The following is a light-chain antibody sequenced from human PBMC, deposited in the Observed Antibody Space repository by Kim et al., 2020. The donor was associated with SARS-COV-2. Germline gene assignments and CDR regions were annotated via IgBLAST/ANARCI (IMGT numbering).Light chain of an antibody. CDR1: QGISSC. Sequence: ASVGDRVTITCRASQGISSCLVWYQQKPGKAPKLLIHGGTNLQSGVPSRFSGSGSETDFTLTISSLQPEDFATYYCQQVSSFPYTFGQGTKVDIK. CDR2: GGT. V-gene: IGKV1-12*01. CDR3: QQVSSFPYT. J-gene: IGKJ2*01.